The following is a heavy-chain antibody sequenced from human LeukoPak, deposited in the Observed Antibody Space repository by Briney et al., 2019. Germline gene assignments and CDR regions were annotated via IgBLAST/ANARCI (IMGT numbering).Heavy chain of an antibody. Sequence: GRSLRLSCAASGFTFSSYGMHWVRQAPGKGLEWVAVIWYDGSNKYYADSVKGRFTISRDNSKNTLYLQMNSLRAEDTAVYYCAKVGSLRFLEWFDVWGKGTTVTVSS. CDR2: IWYDGSNK. V-gene: IGHV3-33*06. J-gene: IGHJ6*04. D-gene: IGHD3-3*01. CDR1: GFTFSSYG. CDR3: AKVGSLRFLEWFDV.